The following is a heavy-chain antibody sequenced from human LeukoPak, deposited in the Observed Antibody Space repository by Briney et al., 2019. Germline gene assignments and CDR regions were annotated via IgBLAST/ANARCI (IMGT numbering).Heavy chain of an antibody. J-gene: IGHJ5*02. CDR2: IIPILGIA. D-gene: IGHD2-15*01. CDR1: GGTFSSYA. CDR3: AIEPLGYPPPGWFDP. Sequence: SVTVSCKASGGTFSSYAISWVRQAPGQGLEWMGRIIPILGIANYAQKFQGRVTITADKSTSTAYMELSSLRSDDTAVYYCAIEPLGYPPPGWFDPWGQGTLVTVSS. V-gene: IGHV1-69*04.